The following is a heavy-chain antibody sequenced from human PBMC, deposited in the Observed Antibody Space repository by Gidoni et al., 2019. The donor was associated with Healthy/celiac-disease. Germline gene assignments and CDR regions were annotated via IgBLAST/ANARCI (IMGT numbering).Heavy chain of an antibody. CDR2: IYYSGST. D-gene: IGHD3-9*01. Sequence: QLQLQESGPGLVKPSETLSPTRTVSGRPISSSSYYWGWLRQPPGKGLEWIGSIYYSGSTYYNPSLKSRVTISVNTSKNQFSLKLSSVTAADTAVYYCAREGYDILTGYYSFDYWGQGTLVTVSS. CDR3: AREGYDILTGYYSFDY. CDR1: GRPISSSSYY. J-gene: IGHJ4*02. V-gene: IGHV4-39*07.